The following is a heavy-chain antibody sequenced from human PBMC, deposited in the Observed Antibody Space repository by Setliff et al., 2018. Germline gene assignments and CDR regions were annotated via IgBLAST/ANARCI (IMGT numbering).Heavy chain of an antibody. CDR2: ISPYSGET. V-gene: IGHV1-18*01. Sequence: ASVKVSCKTSGFSFSTFGFSWVRQAPGQGLEWMGWISPYSGETNYAQKFQDRLSVTADTSSKTTYMELRSLTSEDTAVYFCTRSRAPRVVLAADFDLWGQGTLVTVSS. CDR1: GFSFSTFG. D-gene: IGHD2-15*01. J-gene: IGHJ4*02. CDR3: TRSRAPRVVLAADFDL.